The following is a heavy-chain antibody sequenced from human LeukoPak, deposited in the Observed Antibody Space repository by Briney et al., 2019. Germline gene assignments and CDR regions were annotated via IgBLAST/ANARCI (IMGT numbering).Heavy chain of an antibody. V-gene: IGHV4-34*01. CDR1: GGSFSGYY. D-gene: IGHD1-1*01. J-gene: IGHJ3*02. CDR2: INHSGST. CDR3: ARMPELERRTFSAFDI. Sequence: PSETLSLTCAVYGGSFSGYYWSWIRQPPGKGLEWIGEINHSGSTNYNPSLKSRVTISVDTSKNQFSLKLSSVTAADTAVYYCARMPELERRTFSAFDIWGQGTMVTVSS.